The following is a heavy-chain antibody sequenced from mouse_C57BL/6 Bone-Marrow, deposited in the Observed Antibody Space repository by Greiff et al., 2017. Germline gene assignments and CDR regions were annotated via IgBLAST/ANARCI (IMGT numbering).Heavy chain of an antibody. D-gene: IGHD1-1*01. CDR1: GYTFTSYW. CDR2: IDPNSGGT. V-gene: IGHV1-72*01. CDR3: ARREGTTVVALYYFDY. Sequence: VQLQQPGAELVKPGASVKLSCKASGYTFTSYWMHWVKQRPGRGLEWIGRIDPNSGGTKYNEKFKSKATLTVDKPSSTAYMQLSSLTSEDSAVYYCARREGTTVVALYYFDYWGQGTTLTVSS. J-gene: IGHJ2*01.